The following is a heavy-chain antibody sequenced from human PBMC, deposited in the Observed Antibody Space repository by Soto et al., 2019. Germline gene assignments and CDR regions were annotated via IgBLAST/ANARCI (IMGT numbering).Heavy chain of an antibody. CDR1: GFTFRSYT. D-gene: IGHD4-17*01. CDR3: AKDKEPDGAWDIDY. Sequence: EVQLLESGGDLVQPGGSLRLSCAASGFTFRSYTMSWVRQAPWKGLEWVSSIIGANGDTFSADSVTGRFTISRDISKSTLYLQMNGLRVEDTAIYYCAKDKEPDGAWDIDYWGHGTLVTVSS. V-gene: IGHV3-23*01. CDR2: IIGANGDT. J-gene: IGHJ4*01.